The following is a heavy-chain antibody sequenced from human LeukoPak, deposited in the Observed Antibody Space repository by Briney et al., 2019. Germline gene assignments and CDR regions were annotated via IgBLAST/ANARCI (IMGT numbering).Heavy chain of an antibody. CDR1: GFTFSSYE. CDR3: VRGVWVR. Sequence: GGTLTLSCAASGFTFSSYEMNWVRQAPGKGLEWFSNISSSDSIMYYADPVKGRFTIYRDNAKNSLYLQMISLRAEDTAVYYCVRGVWVRWGQGTLVTVSS. D-gene: IGHD3-10*01. V-gene: IGHV3-48*03. J-gene: IGHJ4*02. CDR2: ISSSDSIM.